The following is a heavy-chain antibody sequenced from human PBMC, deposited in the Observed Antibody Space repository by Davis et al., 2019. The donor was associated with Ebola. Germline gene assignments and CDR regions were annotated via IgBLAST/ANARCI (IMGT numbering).Heavy chain of an antibody. Sequence: SETLSLTCTVSGGSISSGDYYWSWIRQPPGKGLEWIGYIYYSGSTYYNPSLKSRVTISVDTSKNQFSLKLRSVTAADTAVYYCARENGAVDNSYYEGAFDYWGQGTLVTVTS. J-gene: IGHJ4*02. V-gene: IGHV4-30-4*02. CDR3: ARENGAVDNSYYEGAFDY. D-gene: IGHD3-10*01. CDR1: GGSISSGDYY. CDR2: IYYSGST.